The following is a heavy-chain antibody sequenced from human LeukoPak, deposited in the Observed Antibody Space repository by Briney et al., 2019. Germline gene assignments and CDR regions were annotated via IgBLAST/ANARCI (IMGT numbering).Heavy chain of an antibody. Sequence: ASVKVSCKTSGYTFTSYYIHWVRQAPGQGLEWMGIINPSGGSTIYAQKFQGRVTMTRDMSTSTVYMELSSLRSEDTAVYYCARDPADYWGQGTLVTVSS. CDR3: ARDPADY. V-gene: IGHV1-46*01. CDR2: INPSGGST. CDR1: GYTFTSYY. J-gene: IGHJ4*02.